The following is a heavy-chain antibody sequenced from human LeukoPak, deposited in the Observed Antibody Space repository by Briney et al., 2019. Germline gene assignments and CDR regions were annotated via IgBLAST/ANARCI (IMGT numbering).Heavy chain of an antibody. CDR3: ATKGDYGSGNYNWFDH. Sequence: PSETLSLTCAVYGGSFSGYYWSWIRQPPGKGLEWIGEINHSGSTNYNPSLKSRVTISVDTSKNQFSLKLSSVTAADTAVYYCATKGDYGSGNYNWFDHWGQGTLVTVSS. D-gene: IGHD3-10*01. CDR2: INHSGST. V-gene: IGHV4-34*01. CDR1: GGSFSGYY. J-gene: IGHJ5*02.